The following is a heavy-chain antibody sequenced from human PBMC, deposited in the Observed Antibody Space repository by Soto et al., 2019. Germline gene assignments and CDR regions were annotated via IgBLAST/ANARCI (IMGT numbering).Heavy chain of an antibody. CDR1: GDSISSYY. CDR2: LYYSRSA. Sequence: QVQLQESGPGLVKPSETLSLTCAFSGDSISSYYCMWIRQRRGKGLESIGFLYYSRSANYNPSLKSRVTLSVDTSTNQCCLTVRSMPAADSAVFYCALRSMAVVPEYWGQGTLVTVSS. V-gene: IGHV4-59*01. J-gene: IGHJ4*02. CDR3: ALRSMAVVPEY. D-gene: IGHD3-22*01.